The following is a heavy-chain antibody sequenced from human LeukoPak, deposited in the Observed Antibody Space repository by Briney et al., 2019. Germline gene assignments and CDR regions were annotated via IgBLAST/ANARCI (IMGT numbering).Heavy chain of an antibody. Sequence: ASVKVSCKASGGTFISYAISWVRQAPGQGLEWMGRIIPIFGTANYAQKFQGRVTITTDESTSTAYIELSSLRSEDTAVYYCARDGVLSYYYYMDVWGKGTTVTVSS. CDR2: IIPIFGTA. J-gene: IGHJ6*03. V-gene: IGHV1-69*05. CDR1: GGTFISYA. D-gene: IGHD6-13*01. CDR3: ARDGVLSYYYYMDV.